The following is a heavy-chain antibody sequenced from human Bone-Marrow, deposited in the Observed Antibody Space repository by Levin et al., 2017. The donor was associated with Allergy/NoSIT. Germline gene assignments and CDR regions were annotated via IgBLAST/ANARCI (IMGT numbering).Heavy chain of an antibody. V-gene: IGHV3-23*01. CDR1: GFALNNYP. J-gene: IGHJ4*02. CDR3: AKLTPAASAADF. Sequence: LSLTCASSGFALNNYPMSWVRQAPGRGLEWVSSITANGDRRYHADSVEGRFTVSRDNSKNTVYLQMKRLRAEDTAIYFCAKLTPAASAADFWGPGTLVTVS. CDR2: ITANGDRR. D-gene: IGHD6-25*01.